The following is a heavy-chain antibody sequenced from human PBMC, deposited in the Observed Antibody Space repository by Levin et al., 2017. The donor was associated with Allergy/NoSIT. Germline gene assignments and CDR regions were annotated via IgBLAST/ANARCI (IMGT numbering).Heavy chain of an antibody. CDR3: AREPGGLYDH. J-gene: IGHJ4*02. V-gene: IGHV4-59*02. D-gene: IGHD3-10*01. CDR2: IYYGGST. CDR1: GASVSSYF. Sequence: SCTVSGASVSSYFWNWIRQSPGKGLEWIGYIYYGGSTNYNPSLKSRVTISLDTSKNQFSLKLVSVTPADTAVYYCAREPGGLYDHWGQGTLVTVSS.